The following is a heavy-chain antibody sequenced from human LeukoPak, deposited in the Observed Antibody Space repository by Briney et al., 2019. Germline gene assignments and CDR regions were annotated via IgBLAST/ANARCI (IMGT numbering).Heavy chain of an antibody. Sequence: PGGSLRLSCVASGFTSSSYAMTWVRQAPGKGLEWVSSIRGSGSTSYYADSVKGRFTISRDNSKNTLYLQMNSLRAEDTAVYYCAKDYHPFSIVGAPSFDYWGQGTLVTVSS. CDR1: GFTSSSYA. CDR2: IRGSGSTS. J-gene: IGHJ4*02. D-gene: IGHD1-26*01. CDR3: AKDYHPFSIVGAPSFDY. V-gene: IGHV3-23*01.